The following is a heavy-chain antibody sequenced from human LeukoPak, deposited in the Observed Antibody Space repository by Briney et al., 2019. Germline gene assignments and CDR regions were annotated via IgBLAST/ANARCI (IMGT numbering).Heavy chain of an antibody. V-gene: IGHV3-33*01. D-gene: IGHD4-17*01. CDR2: IWYDGSNK. J-gene: IGHJ6*02. CDR1: GFTFSSYG. CDR3: ARYGDHYYYYGMDV. Sequence: GSLRLSCAASGFTFSSYGMHWVRQAPGKGLEWVAVIWYDGSNKYYADSVKSRFTISRDNSKNTLYLQMNSLRAEDTAVYYCARYGDHYYYYGMDVWGQGTTVTVSS.